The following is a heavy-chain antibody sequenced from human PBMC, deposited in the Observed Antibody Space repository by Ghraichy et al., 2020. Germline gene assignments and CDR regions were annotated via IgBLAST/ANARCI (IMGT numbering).Heavy chain of an antibody. CDR3: ARHGYCSSTSCYTEDAFDI. CDR2: IYYSGST. Sequence: SETLSLTCTVSGGSISSYYWSWIRQPPGKGLEWIGYIYYSGSTNYNPSLKSRVTISVDTSKNQFSLKLSSVTAADTAVYYCARHGYCSSTSCYTEDAFDIWGQGTMVTVSS. V-gene: IGHV4-59*08. D-gene: IGHD2-2*02. J-gene: IGHJ3*02. CDR1: GGSISSYY.